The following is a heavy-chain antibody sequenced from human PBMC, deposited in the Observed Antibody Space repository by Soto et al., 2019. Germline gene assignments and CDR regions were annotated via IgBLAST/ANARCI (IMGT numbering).Heavy chain of an antibody. J-gene: IGHJ4*02. D-gene: IGHD3-22*01. Sequence: QVQLLQSGAEVQKPGSSVRVSCKTSGVTFNSYSLHWVRQAPGQGLEWLGGFMPMFGTANYAQKFQCRVTFTADESTSTAYMAISNLSSEDTALSSGSSGRDSFGGSGYSRVDYWGQGTEVTVSS. CDR2: FMPMFGTA. V-gene: IGHV1-69*01. CDR3: SSGRDSFGGSGYSRVDY. CDR1: GVTFNSYS.